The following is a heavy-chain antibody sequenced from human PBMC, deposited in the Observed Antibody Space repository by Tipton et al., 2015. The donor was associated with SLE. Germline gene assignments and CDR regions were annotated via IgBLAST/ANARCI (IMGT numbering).Heavy chain of an antibody. CDR2: IYHSGST. V-gene: IGHV4-30-2*01. D-gene: IGHD2-15*01. Sequence: TLSLTCAVSGGSISSGGYSWSWIRQPPGKGLEWIGYIYHSGSTNYNPSLKSRVTISVDTSKNQFSLKLSSVTAADTAVYYCARKGNCSGGSCFDYWGQGTLVTVSS. J-gene: IGHJ4*02. CDR1: GGSISSGGYS. CDR3: ARKGNCSGGSCFDY.